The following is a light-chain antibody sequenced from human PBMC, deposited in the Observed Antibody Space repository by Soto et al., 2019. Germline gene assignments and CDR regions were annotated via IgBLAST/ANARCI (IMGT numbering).Light chain of an antibody. CDR3: QQYNDWPPIT. CDR2: DAS. J-gene: IGKJ4*01. CDR1: QSISSN. Sequence: EIVMTQSTATLSVSPGEGATLSCRASQSISSNLAWYQQKPGQAPRLVIFDASTRATGIPDRFTGRGSGTEFTLTISSLQSEDSAVYFCQQYNDWPPITFGGGTKVDI. V-gene: IGKV3-15*01.